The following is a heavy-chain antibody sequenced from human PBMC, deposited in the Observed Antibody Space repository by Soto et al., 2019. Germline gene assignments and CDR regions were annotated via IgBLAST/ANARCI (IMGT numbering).Heavy chain of an antibody. J-gene: IGHJ4*02. CDR3: ARNYYDSSDRDYLDF. Sequence: ASVKVSCKASGYTFTSYYIHWVRQAPGQGLEWMGWINPITGGTNYAPKFQGRVTMTRDTSITTAYMELSRLRSDDTAVYYCARNYYDSSDRDYLDFWGQGTPVTVSS. V-gene: IGHV1-2*02. CDR2: INPITGGT. D-gene: IGHD3-22*01. CDR1: GYTFTSYY.